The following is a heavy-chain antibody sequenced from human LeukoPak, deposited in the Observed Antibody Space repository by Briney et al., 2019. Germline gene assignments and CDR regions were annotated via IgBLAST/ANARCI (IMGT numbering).Heavy chain of an antibody. CDR1: GFTFGDYA. J-gene: IGHJ4*02. D-gene: IGHD3-22*01. CDR2: IRSKAYGGTT. Sequence: GGSLRLSCTASGFTFGDYAMSWVRQAPGKGLEWVGFIRSKAYGGTTEYAASVKGRFTISRDDSKSIAYLQMNSLKTGDTAVYYCTRQRSYYYDSSGFDYWGQGTLVTVSS. V-gene: IGHV3-49*04. CDR3: TRQRSYYYDSSGFDY.